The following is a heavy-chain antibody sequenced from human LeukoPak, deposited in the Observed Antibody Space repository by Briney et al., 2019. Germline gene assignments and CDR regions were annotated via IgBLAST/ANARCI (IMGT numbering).Heavy chain of an antibody. Sequence: PSETLSLTCAVYGGSFSGYYWSWIRQPPGKGLEWIGEINHSGSTNYNPSLKSRVTISVDTSKNQFSLKLSSVTAADTAVYYCARHPTPSGSYFPKNFDYWGQGALVTVSS. D-gene: IGHD3-10*01. CDR3: ARHPTPSGSYFPKNFDY. CDR1: GGSFSGYY. V-gene: IGHV4-34*01. CDR2: INHSGST. J-gene: IGHJ4*02.